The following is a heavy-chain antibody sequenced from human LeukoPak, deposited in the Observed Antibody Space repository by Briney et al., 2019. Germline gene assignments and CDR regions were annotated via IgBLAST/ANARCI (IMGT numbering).Heavy chain of an antibody. D-gene: IGHD6-13*01. CDR1: GGTFSSYA. V-gene: IGHV1-69*06. CDR3: ARSIAAAGMGGDYYYYYMDV. CDR2: IIPIFGTA. J-gene: IGHJ6*03. Sequence: GASVKVSCKASGGTFSSYAISWVRQAPGQGLEWMGGIIPIFGTANYAQKFQGRVTITADKSTSTAYMELSSLRSEDTAVYYCARSIAAAGMGGDYYYYYMDVWGKGTTVTVSS.